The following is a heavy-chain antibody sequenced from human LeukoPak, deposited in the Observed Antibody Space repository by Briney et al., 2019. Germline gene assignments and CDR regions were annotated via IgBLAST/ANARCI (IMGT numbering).Heavy chain of an antibody. D-gene: IGHD2-2*01. CDR1: GFTFSSYG. CDR3: ARGEYQLPQGN. V-gene: IGHV3-21*01. J-gene: IGHJ4*02. CDR2: ISSSSSYI. Sequence: GGSLRLSCAASGFTFSSYGMNWVRQAPGKGLEWVSSISSSSSYIYYADSVKGRFTISRDNAKNSLYLQMNSLRAEDTAVYYCARGEYQLPQGNWGQGTLVTVSS.